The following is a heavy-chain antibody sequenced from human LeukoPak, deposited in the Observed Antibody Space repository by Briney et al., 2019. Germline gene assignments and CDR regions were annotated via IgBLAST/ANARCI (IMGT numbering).Heavy chain of an antibody. CDR1: GFTFSSYW. Sequence: GGSLRLSCAASGFTFSSYWLSWVRQAPGKGLEWVANINLDGSEKYYVDSVKGRFTISRDNAKNSLYLQMSSLRAGDTAVYYCAKAGHYGSGSYYSDYWGRGTLVTVSP. V-gene: IGHV3-7*03. D-gene: IGHD3-10*01. CDR2: INLDGSEK. J-gene: IGHJ4*02. CDR3: AKAGHYGSGSYYSDY.